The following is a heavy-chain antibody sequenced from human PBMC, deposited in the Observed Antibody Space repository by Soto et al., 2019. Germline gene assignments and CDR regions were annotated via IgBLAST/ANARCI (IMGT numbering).Heavy chain of an antibody. CDR3: AKRAVVGAARYFDY. CDR1: GFNFSGYS. D-gene: IGHD2-15*01. CDR2: IGTSGSNS. Sequence: GGSQRLSCAASGFNFSGYSMSWVPPAPGKGLEWVSTIGTSGSNSYYPDSVKGRFTISRDNSKNTLFLQMNSLRGEDTAVYYCAKRAVVGAARYFDYWGLGSLVTVSS. V-gene: IGHV3-23*01. J-gene: IGHJ4*02.